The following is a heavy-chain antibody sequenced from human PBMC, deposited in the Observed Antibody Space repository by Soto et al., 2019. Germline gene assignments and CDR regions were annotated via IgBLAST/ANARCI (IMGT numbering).Heavy chain of an antibody. Sequence: EVQLVESGGGLVQPGGSLRLSCAASGFTFSSYWMHWVRQAPGKGLVWVSRINSDGSSTSYADSVKGRFTISRDNATNTLYLQMNRLRAEDTAVYSCARGGSLNWYFGLWGRGTLVTVYS. CDR1: GFTFSSYW. D-gene: IGHD1-26*01. J-gene: IGHJ2*01. V-gene: IGHV3-74*01. CDR3: ARGGSLNWYFGL. CDR2: INSDGSST.